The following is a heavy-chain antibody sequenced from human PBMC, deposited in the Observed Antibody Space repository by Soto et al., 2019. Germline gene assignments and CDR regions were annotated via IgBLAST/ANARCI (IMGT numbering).Heavy chain of an antibody. J-gene: IGHJ6*02. CDR3: ARFRLTKNDYSSNRQYYYYYGMDV. CDR1: GGSFSGYY. V-gene: IGHV4-34*01. D-gene: IGHD4-4*01. CDR2: INHSGST. Sequence: NPSETLSLTCAVYGGSFSGYYWSWIRQPPGKGLEWIGDINHSGSTNYNPSLKSRVTISVDTSKNQFSLKLSSVTAAHTDVYYCARFRLTKNDYSSNRQYYYYYGMDVWGQGTTVTVSS.